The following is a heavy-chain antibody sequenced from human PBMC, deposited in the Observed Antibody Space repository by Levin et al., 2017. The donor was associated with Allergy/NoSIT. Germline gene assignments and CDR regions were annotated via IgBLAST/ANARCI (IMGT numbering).Heavy chain of an antibody. D-gene: IGHD6-13*01. CDR3: ARDGPPGGSSWGQYFQH. CDR2: ISYDASNK. V-gene: IGHV3-30-3*01. Sequence: PGGSLRLSCAASGFTFSSYAMHWVRQAPGKGLEWVAVISYDASNKYYADSVKGRFTISRDNSKNTLYLQMDNLRPEDTAVYYCARDGPPGGSSWGQYFQHWGQGTLVTVSS. CDR1: GFTFSSYA. J-gene: IGHJ1*01.